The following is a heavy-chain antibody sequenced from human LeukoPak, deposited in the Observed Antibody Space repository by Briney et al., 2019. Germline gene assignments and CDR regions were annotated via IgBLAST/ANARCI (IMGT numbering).Heavy chain of an antibody. V-gene: IGHV1-69*06. D-gene: IGHD2-21*02. J-gene: IGHJ5*02. Sequence: GASVKVSCKASGYTLTSYAMNWVRQAPGQGLEWMGGIIPIFGTANYAQKFQGRVTITADKSTSTAYMELRSLRSDDTAVYYCARVRQKHIVVVTAIPFDPWGQGTLVTVSS. CDR3: ARVRQKHIVVVTAIPFDP. CDR1: GYTLTSYA. CDR2: IIPIFGTA.